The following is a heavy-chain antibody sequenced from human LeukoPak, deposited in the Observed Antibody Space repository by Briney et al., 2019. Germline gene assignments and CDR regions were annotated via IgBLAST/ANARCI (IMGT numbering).Heavy chain of an antibody. Sequence: PGGSLRLSCAASGFTFSSYAMSWVRQAPGKGLEWVSYISSSGSTIYYADSVKGRFTISRENAKNSLYLQMNSLRAEDTAVYYCARDSYYYGSGNYYYYYYMDVWGKGTTVTISS. CDR3: ARDSYYYGSGNYYYYYYMDV. CDR2: ISSSGSTI. D-gene: IGHD3-10*01. J-gene: IGHJ6*03. V-gene: IGHV3-48*03. CDR1: GFTFSSYA.